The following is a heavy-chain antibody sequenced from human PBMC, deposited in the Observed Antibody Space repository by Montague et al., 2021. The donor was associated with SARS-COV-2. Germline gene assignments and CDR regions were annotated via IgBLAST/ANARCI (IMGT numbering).Heavy chain of an antibody. CDR1: GGSISSSSYY. CDR3: ARQQRGGLVSTPRFFDY. D-gene: IGHD6-19*01. CDR2: IYYSGST. J-gene: IGHJ4*02. V-gene: IGHV4-39*01. Sequence: SETLSPTCTVSGGSISSSSYYWGWIRQPPGKGLEWIGSIYYSGSTYYNPSLKSRVTISVDTSKNQFSLKLSSVTAADTAVYYCARQQRGGLVSTPRFFDYWGQGTLVTVSS.